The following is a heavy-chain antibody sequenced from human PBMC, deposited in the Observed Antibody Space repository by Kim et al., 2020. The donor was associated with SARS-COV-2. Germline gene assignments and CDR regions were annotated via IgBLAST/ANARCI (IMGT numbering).Heavy chain of an antibody. V-gene: IGHV3-21*01. CDR3: ARERGESYDYVWGSYRNDAFDI. Sequence: GGSLRLSCAASGFTFSSYSMNWVRQAPGKGLEWVSSISSSSSYIYYADSVKGRFTISRDNAKNSLYLQMNSLRAEDTAVYYCARERGESYDYVWGSYRNDAFDIWGQGTMVTVSS. CDR1: GFTFSSYS. CDR2: ISSSSSYI. D-gene: IGHD3-16*01. J-gene: IGHJ3*02.